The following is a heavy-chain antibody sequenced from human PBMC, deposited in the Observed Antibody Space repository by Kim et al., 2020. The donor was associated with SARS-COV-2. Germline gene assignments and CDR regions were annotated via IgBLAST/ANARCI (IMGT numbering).Heavy chain of an antibody. Sequence: SVKGRFTISRDNANNSLYLQMNSLRAEDTAVYYCARASVIAAAGSGWFDPWGQGTLVTVSS. V-gene: IGHV3-21*01. D-gene: IGHD6-13*01. J-gene: IGHJ5*02. CDR3: ARASVIAAAGSGWFDP.